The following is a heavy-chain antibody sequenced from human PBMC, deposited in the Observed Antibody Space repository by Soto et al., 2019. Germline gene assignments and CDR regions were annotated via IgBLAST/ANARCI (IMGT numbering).Heavy chain of an antibody. CDR1: GFTFSSYA. CDR2: ISGSGGST. Sequence: GGSLRLSCAASGFTFSSYAMSWVRQAPGKGLEWVSAISGSGGSTYYADSVKGRFTISRDNAKNSLYLQMNSLRDEDTAVYYCARDGYSSSWYNWFDPWGQGTLVTVSS. D-gene: IGHD6-13*01. J-gene: IGHJ5*02. CDR3: ARDGYSSSWYNWFDP. V-gene: IGHV3-23*01.